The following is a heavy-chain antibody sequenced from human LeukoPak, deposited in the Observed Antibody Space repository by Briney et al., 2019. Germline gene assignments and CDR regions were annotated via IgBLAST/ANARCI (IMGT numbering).Heavy chain of an antibody. CDR2: INPNSGGT. CDR3: ARSGHNWHDSLRFDP. J-gene: IGHJ5*02. D-gene: IGHD1-20*01. V-gene: IGHV1-2*02. Sequence: ASVKVSCKASGYTFTGYYMHWVRQAPGQGLEWMGWINPNSGGTNYAQKFQGRVTMTRDTSISTAYMDLSRLRSDDTAVYYCARSGHNWHDSLRFDPWGQGTLVTVSS. CDR1: GYTFTGYY.